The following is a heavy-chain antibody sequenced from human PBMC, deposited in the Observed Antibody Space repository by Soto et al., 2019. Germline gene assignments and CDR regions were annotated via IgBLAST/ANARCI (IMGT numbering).Heavy chain of an antibody. V-gene: IGHV4-4*07. CDR1: GISFNSYY. CDR2: KFTTGSS. J-gene: IGHJ6*02. Sequence: QVQLQESGPQLVKTSETLSLTCIVSGISFNSYYWAWIRQPVGKGLEWIGHKFTTGSSTYSPSLESRVTISLDKSKNQVSLTLTSVTPADSGVYYCATLYSSFSYTGMDVWGQGTAVTVSS. CDR3: ATLYSSFSYTGMDV. D-gene: IGHD6-6*01.